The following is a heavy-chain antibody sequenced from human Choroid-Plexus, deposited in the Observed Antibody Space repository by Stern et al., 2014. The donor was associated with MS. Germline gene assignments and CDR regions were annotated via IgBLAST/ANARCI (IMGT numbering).Heavy chain of an antibody. Sequence: VQLVESGGGVAQPGRPLILSCAASGFTFSNFGMHWVRQAPGKGLEWVALISYDGSDKYYADSVKGSFTIFRDNSKNTMYMHMNSLRAEGTAVYYCAKDRQWSTYFFDYWGQGSLVTVSS. CDR3: AKDRQWSTYFFDY. D-gene: IGHD2-15*01. J-gene: IGHJ4*02. CDR2: ISYDGSDK. V-gene: IGHV3-30*18. CDR1: GFTFSNFG.